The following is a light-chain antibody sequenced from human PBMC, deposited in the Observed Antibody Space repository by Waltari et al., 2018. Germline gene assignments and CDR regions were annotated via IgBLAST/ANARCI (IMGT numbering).Light chain of an antibody. V-gene: IGLV1-36*01. J-gene: IGLJ2*01. CDR3: AAWDDSLNAVV. CDR1: SSNLGNNA. CDR2: YDD. Sequence: QFVLTQPPSVSEAPRQRVTISCSGSSSNLGNNAVNWYQRLPGEAPKLLIYYDDLLPSGVSDRFSGSKSGTSASMAIGGLLSEDEGDYYCAAWDDSLNAVVFGGGTKLTVL.